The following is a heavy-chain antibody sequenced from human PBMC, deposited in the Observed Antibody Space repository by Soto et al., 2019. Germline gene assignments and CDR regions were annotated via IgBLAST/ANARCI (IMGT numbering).Heavy chain of an antibody. CDR2: ISGSGGST. CDR3: AKGQAAVAGKYYGMDV. V-gene: IGHV3-23*01. Sequence: PGGSLRLSCAASGFPFSSYSMSWVRQAPGKGLEWVSAISGSGGSTYYADSVKGRFTISRDNSKNTLYLQMNSLRAEDTAVYYCAKGQAAVAGKYYGMDVWGQGTTVTVSS. CDR1: GFPFSSYS. D-gene: IGHD6-19*01. J-gene: IGHJ6*02.